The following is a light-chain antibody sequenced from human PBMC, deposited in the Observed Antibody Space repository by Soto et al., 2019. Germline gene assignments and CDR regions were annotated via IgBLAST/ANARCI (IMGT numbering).Light chain of an antibody. CDR2: GAS. Sequence: EIVLTQSPGTLSLSPGERATLSCRASQSVSSSYLAWYQQKPGQAPRLLIYGASSRATGIPDRVSGSGSGTDCTLTISRLEPEDFAVYYCQQYGSSPLTFGGGTKVDIK. V-gene: IGKV3-20*01. CDR1: QSVSSSY. CDR3: QQYGSSPLT. J-gene: IGKJ4*01.